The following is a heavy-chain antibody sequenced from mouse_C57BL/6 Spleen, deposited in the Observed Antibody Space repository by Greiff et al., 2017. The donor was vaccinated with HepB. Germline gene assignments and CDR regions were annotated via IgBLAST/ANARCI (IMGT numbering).Heavy chain of an antibody. CDR2: INPNYGTT. V-gene: IGHV1-39*01. D-gene: IGHD1-1*01. CDR1: GYSFTDYN. J-gene: IGHJ2*01. Sequence: VQLQQSGPELVKPGASVKITCKASGYSFTDYNMNWVKQSNGKSLEWIGVINPNYGTTSYNQKFKGKATLTVDQSSSTAYMQLNSLTSEDSAVYYCARGTTVVAPYYFDYWGQGTTLTVSS. CDR3: ARGTTVVAPYYFDY.